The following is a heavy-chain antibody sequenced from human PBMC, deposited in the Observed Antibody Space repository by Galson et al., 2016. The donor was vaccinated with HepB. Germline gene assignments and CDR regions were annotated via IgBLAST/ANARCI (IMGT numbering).Heavy chain of an antibody. J-gene: IGHJ6*02. CDR1: GYSFTYYW. CDR3: ARRGQVSGWPDLGDV. D-gene: IGHD6-19*01. Sequence: QSGAEVKKPGESLKISCKGSGYSFTYYWIGWVRQMPGKGLEWMGITYGDGSHTIYNPAFQGQVTISADKSVNTAYLQWSSLKATDSAMYFCARRGQVSGWPDLGDVWGQGTTVTVSS. V-gene: IGHV5-51*01. CDR2: TYGDGSHT.